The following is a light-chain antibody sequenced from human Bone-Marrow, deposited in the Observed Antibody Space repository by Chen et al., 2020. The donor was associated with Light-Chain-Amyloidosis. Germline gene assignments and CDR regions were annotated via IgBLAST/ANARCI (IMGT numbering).Light chain of an antibody. CDR2: AAS. V-gene: IGKV3-15*01. J-gene: IGKJ2*01. CDR3: QQYNNWPPEYT. Sequence: EIVMTQSPATLSMSPGERASLSCRASQSVGRNIAWYPQKPGQAPRLLIYAASTRATGITARFSGSGSGTEFTLTISSLQSEDFAVYYCQQYNNWPPEYTFGQGTKLEIK. CDR1: QSVGRN.